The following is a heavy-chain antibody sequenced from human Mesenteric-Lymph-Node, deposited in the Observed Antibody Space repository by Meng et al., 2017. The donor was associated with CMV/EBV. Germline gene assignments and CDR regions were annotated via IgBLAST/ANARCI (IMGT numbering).Heavy chain of an antibody. CDR3: AKGFSPGGHGWLDY. CDR2: INWSSGRI. Sequence: GGSLRLSCAASGFTFDDYGMHWVRQAPGKGLEWVSGINWSSGRIGYADSVKGRFTISRDNAKNSLFLQMNSLRVEDTALYYCAKGFSPGGHGWLDYWGQGALVTVSS. V-gene: IGHV3-9*01. J-gene: IGHJ4*02. CDR1: GFTFDDYG. D-gene: IGHD6-19*01.